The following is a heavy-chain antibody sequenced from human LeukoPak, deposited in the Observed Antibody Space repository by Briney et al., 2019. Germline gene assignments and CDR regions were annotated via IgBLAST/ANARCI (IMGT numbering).Heavy chain of an antibody. D-gene: IGHD1-14*01. J-gene: IGHJ4*02. Sequence: SETLSLTCTVSGDSISSGNYWGWIRQPPGKGLEWIGSIFHTGSTYFNLSLKSRVTISVDTSKNQFSLRLSSVTAADTAVYYCARTYISKPFDYWGQGTLVTVSS. CDR2: IFHTGST. CDR1: GDSISSGNY. CDR3: ARTYISKPFDY. V-gene: IGHV4-38-2*02.